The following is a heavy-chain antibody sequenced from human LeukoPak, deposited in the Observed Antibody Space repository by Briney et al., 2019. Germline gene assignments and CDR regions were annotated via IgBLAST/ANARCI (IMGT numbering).Heavy chain of an antibody. CDR1: GFNLTDYW. V-gene: IGHV3-7*01. CDR3: ARPRSGGHADY. D-gene: IGHD2-15*01. Sequence: GGSLRLSCAASGFNLTDYWMSWVRQAPGKGLEWVANVKQDGSGEYYVDSVKGRFTISRDNAKNSLYLQMNSLRAEDTAVYYCARPRSGGHADYWGQGTLVTVSS. J-gene: IGHJ4*02. CDR2: VKQDGSGE.